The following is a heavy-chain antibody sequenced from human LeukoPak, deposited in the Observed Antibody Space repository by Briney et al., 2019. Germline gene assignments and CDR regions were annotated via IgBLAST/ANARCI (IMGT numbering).Heavy chain of an antibody. D-gene: IGHD3-10*01. CDR1: SGSISSNSYY. CDR2: INYSGST. CDR3: ARRVPYGSASFEFDS. V-gene: IGHV4-39*01. Sequence: SETLSLTCTVSSGSISSNSYYWAWIRQPPGKGLEWIGSINYSGSTYYNPSLKSRVTMAVDTSKNQFSLRLSSVTAADTAVFYCARRVPYGSASFEFDSWGQGTLVTVSS. J-gene: IGHJ4*02.